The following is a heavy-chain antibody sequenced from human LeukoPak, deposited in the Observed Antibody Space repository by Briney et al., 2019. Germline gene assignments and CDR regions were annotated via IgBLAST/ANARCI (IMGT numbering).Heavy chain of an antibody. V-gene: IGHV4-34*01. D-gene: IGHD3-10*01. J-gene: IGHJ6*02. Sequence: PSETLSLTCAVYGGSFSGYYWSWIRQPPGKGLEWIGEINHSGSTNYNPSLKSRVTISVDTSRGQFSLKLSSVTAADTAVYYCARGLIITMVRGVIGYYYGMDVWGQGATVTVSS. CDR1: GGSFSGYY. CDR2: INHSGST. CDR3: ARGLIITMVRGVIGYYYGMDV.